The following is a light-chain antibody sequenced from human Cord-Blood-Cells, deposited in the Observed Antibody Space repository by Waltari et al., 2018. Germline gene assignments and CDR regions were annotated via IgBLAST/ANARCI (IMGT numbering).Light chain of an antibody. CDR2: GNS. Sequence: QSVLTQPPSASGAPGQRVTISSPGSSSNTGAGYDVPWYQQLPGTAPKLLIYGNSNRPSGVPDRFSGSKSGTSASLAITGLQAEDEADYYCQSYDSSLSGSVFGGGTKLTVL. J-gene: IGLJ3*02. CDR3: QSYDSSLSGSV. V-gene: IGLV1-40*01. CDR1: SSNTGAGYD.